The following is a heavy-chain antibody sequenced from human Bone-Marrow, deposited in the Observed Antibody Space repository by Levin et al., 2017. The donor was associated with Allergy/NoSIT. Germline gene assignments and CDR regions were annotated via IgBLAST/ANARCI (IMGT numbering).Heavy chain of an antibody. D-gene: IGHD5-18*01. V-gene: IGHV3-13*01. CDR1: GFTFRTHD. CDR3: ARYNYEYNALDI. CDR2: IGTAGDT. J-gene: IGHJ3*02. Sequence: PGGSLRLSCAASGFTFRTHDMHCVRQGTGKGLEWVSTIGTAGDTYYPDSVRGRFTISRENAKNSLYLQMNGLSAGDTAVYYCARYNYEYNALDIWGQGTMVTVSS.